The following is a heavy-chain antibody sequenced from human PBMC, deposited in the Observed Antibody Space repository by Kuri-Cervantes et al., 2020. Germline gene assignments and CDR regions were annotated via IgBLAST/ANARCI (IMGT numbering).Heavy chain of an antibody. V-gene: IGHV4-59*08. CDR1: GGSISSYY. Sequence: GSLRLSCTVSGGSISSYYWSWIRRPPGKGLEWIGYIYYSGSTNYNPSLKSRVTISVDTSKNQFSLKLSSVTAADTAVYYCARVCTMVRGVIHWGQGTLVTVSS. J-gene: IGHJ4*02. D-gene: IGHD3-10*01. CDR2: IYYSGST. CDR3: ARVCTMVRGVIH.